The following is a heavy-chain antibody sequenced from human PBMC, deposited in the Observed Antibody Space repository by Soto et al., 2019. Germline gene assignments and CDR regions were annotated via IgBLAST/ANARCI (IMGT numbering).Heavy chain of an antibody. CDR1: GFTVSSNY. J-gene: IGHJ4*02. V-gene: IGHV3-53*04. CDR3: ARHYGDSRGNFDY. Sequence: EVQLVESGGGLVQPGGSLRLSCAASGFTVSSNYMSWVRQAPGKGLEWVSVIYSGGSTYYADSVKGRFTISRHNSKNTLYLQMNSLRAEDTAVYYCARHYGDSRGNFDYWGQGTLVTVSS. D-gene: IGHD4-17*01. CDR2: IYSGGST.